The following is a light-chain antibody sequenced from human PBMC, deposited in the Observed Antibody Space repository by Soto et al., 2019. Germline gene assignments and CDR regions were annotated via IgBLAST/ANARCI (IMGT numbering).Light chain of an antibody. V-gene: IGKV4-1*01. CDR3: QHYYSTPRA. CDR2: WAS. CDR1: QSVFYSSNNKNY. J-gene: IGKJ1*01. Sequence: DIVMIQSPDSLAVSLGERATINCKSSQSVFYSSNNKNYFAWYQHKPGQPPKVLIYWASTRESGVPDRFSGSGSGTDSTLTISSLQAEDVAVYCCQHYYSTPRAFGQGTKVDIK.